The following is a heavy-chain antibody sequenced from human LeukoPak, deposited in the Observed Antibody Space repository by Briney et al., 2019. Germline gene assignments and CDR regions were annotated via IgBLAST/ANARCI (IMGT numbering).Heavy chain of an antibody. V-gene: IGHV1-18*01. CDR2: ISAYNGNT. Sequence: VASVKVSCKASGYTFTSYGISWVRQAPGQGLEWMGWISAYNGNTNYAQKLQGRVTMTTDTSTSTAYMELRSLRSDDTAVYYCARVLRGYCGGGSCYGYYFDYWGQGTLVTVSS. CDR1: GYTFTSYG. CDR3: ARVLRGYCGGGSCYGYYFDY. J-gene: IGHJ4*02. D-gene: IGHD2-15*01.